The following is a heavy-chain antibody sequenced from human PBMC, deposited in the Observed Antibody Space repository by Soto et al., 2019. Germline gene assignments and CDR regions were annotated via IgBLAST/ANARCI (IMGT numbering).Heavy chain of an antibody. CDR3: ARDGLSSSSSFDY. CDR1: GYSFTNYW. CDR2: IYPEDSET. J-gene: IGHJ4*02. D-gene: IGHD6-6*01. Sequence: GESLKLSCKGSGYSFTNYWIGWVRQMPGKDLEWIGIIYPEDSETRYSPSFQGQVTMSADKSISTAYLQWSSLKPSDTAIYYCARDGLSSSSSFDYWRQGTLVTVSS. V-gene: IGHV5-51*01.